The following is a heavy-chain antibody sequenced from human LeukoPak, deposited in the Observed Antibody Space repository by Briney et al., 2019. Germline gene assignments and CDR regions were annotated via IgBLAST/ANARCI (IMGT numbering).Heavy chain of an antibody. CDR1: GYTFTSYG. D-gene: IGHD5-18*01. CDR3: AGSNAVSGYSYGSDY. V-gene: IGHV1-18*04. Sequence: ASVKVSCKASGYTFTSYGISWVRQAPGQGLEWMGWISAYNGNTNYAQKLQGRVTMTTDTSTSTAYMELRSLRSDDTAVYYCAGSNAVSGYSYGSDYWGQGTLVTVSS. CDR2: ISAYNGNT. J-gene: IGHJ4*02.